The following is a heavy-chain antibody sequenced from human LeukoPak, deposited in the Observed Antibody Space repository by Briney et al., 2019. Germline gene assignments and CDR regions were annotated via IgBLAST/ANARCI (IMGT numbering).Heavy chain of an antibody. V-gene: IGHV4-59*01. CDR3: AGGSGASLFDP. CDR1: GGSINSGY. Sequence: SSETLSLTCSVSGGSINSGYWSWIRQPPGKGLEWIAYIYNSGRSNYNPSLKSRVTISLDTSKNQFSLKLISVTAADTAVYYCAGGSGASLFDPWGQGTLVTVSS. J-gene: IGHJ5*02. D-gene: IGHD1-26*01. CDR2: IYNSGRS.